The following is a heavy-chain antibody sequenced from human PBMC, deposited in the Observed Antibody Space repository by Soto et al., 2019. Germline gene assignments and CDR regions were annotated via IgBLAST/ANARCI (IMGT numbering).Heavy chain of an antibody. Sequence: QVQLQESGPGLEKPSETLSLTCTVSGGSISSYYWSWIRQPPGKGLEWIGYIYYSGSTNYNPSLKSRVTISVDTSKNQFSLKLSSVTAADTAVYYCARARRSGYDFGYWGQGTLVTVSS. D-gene: IGHD5-12*01. CDR3: ARARRSGYDFGY. V-gene: IGHV4-59*01. CDR2: IYYSGST. J-gene: IGHJ4*02. CDR1: GGSISSYY.